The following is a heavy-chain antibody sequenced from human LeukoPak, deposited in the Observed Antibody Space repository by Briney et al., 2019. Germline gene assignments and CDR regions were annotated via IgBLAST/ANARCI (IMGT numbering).Heavy chain of an antibody. CDR3: ARDPLAVVTPVVAFDI. Sequence: PSETLSLTCTVSGGSISNYYWTWIRQPPGKGLEWIGYIYYSGSTNYNPSLKSRVTISVDTSKNQFSPKLSSVTAADTAVYYCARDPLAVVTPVVAFDIWGQGTMVTVSS. J-gene: IGHJ3*02. CDR1: GGSISNYY. CDR2: IYYSGST. D-gene: IGHD4-23*01. V-gene: IGHV4-59*01.